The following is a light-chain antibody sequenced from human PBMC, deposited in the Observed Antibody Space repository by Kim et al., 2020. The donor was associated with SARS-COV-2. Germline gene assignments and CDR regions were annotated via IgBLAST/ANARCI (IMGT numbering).Light chain of an antibody. V-gene: IGKV1-5*01. Sequence: SVGDRVTITCRASQSISSWLAWYQQKPGKAPKLLIYDASSLESGVPSRFSGSGSGTEFTLTISSLQPDDFATYYCQQYNSYSGTFGQGTKVEIK. CDR1: QSISSW. CDR3: QQYNSYSGT. CDR2: DAS. J-gene: IGKJ1*01.